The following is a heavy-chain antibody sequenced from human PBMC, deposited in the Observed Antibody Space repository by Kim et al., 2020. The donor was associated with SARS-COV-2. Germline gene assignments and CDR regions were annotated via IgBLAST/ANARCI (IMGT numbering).Heavy chain of an antibody. D-gene: IGHD3-16*01. CDR1: GFTFSSYA. Sequence: GGSLRLSCAASGFTFSSYAMHWVRQAPGKGLEWVAVISYDGSNKYYADSVKGRFTISRDNSKNTLYLQMNSLRAEDTAVYYCARDPGLDEMEYYYYGMDVWGQGTTVTVSS. J-gene: IGHJ6*02. CDR3: ARDPGLDEMEYYYYGMDV. V-gene: IGHV3-30-3*01. CDR2: ISYDGSNK.